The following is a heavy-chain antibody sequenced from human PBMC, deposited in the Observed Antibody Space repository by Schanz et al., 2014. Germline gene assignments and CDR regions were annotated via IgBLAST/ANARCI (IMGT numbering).Heavy chain of an antibody. Sequence: VQLLESGGGLVEPGGSLRLSCAASGFSFSDYYMSWIRQAPGKGLEWISFINTGSNYINYADSVKGRFTISRDNTKNSLFLQLNSLRADDTAVYYCVRDAGWAFGDYHGMDVWGQGTSVTVSS. J-gene: IGHJ6*02. V-gene: IGHV3-11*05. CDR3: VRDAGWAFGDYHGMDV. CDR1: GFSFSDYY. D-gene: IGHD3-10*01. CDR2: INTGSNYI.